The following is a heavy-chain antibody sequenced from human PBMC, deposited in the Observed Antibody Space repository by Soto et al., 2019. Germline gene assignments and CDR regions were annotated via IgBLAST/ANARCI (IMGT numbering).Heavy chain of an antibody. CDR2: ISSSSSYI. Sequence: GGSLRLSCAASGFAFSSYSMNWVRQAPGKGLEWVSSISSSSSYIYYADSVKGRFTISRDNAKNSLYLQMNSLRAEDTAVYYWGRAHQGEVLGFQLDGMDVWGQGTTVTVSS. CDR1: GFAFSSYS. CDR3: GRAHQGEVLGFQLDGMDV. J-gene: IGHJ6*02. V-gene: IGHV3-21*01. D-gene: IGHD3-16*01.